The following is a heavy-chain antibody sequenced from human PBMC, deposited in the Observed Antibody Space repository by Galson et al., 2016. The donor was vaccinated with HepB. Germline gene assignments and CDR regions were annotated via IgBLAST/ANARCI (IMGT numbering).Heavy chain of an antibody. CDR3: AGERRQWLVYYMDV. Sequence: TLSLTCTVSGGSISSYYWSWIRQPPGKGLEWIGYIHYSGSTNYNPSLKSRVTISVDTSKNQFSLKLSSVTAADTAVYYCAGERRQWLVYYMDVWGKGTTVTVSS. V-gene: IGHV4-59*01. J-gene: IGHJ6*03. CDR2: IHYSGST. D-gene: IGHD6-19*01. CDR1: GGSISSYY.